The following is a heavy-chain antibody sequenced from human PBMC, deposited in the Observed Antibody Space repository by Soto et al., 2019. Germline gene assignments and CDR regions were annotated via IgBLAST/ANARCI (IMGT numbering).Heavy chain of an antibody. CDR2: INHSGST. CDR3: ARVDDV. CDR1: GGSFSGSY. Sequence: QVQLQQWGAGLLKPSETLSLTCAVYGGSFSGSYWSWIRQPPGKGLEWIGEINHSGSTRNNPSLMSRVTISVDTSKNQFSLELSAVTAADTATYYCARVDDVWGGGTTVTVSS. V-gene: IGHV4-34*02. J-gene: IGHJ6*04.